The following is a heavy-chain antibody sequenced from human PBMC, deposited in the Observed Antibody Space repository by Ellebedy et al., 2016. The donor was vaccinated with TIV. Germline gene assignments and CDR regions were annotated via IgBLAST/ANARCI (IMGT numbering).Heavy chain of an antibody. CDR1: GYTFTGYY. Sequence: ASVKVSXKASGYTFTGYYMHWVRQAPGQGLEWMGWINPNSGGTNYAQKFQGWVTMTRDTSISTAYMELSRLRSDDTAVYYCARVGSSSWSKGSWFDPWGQGTLVTVSS. J-gene: IGHJ5*02. CDR3: ARVGSSSWSKGSWFDP. V-gene: IGHV1-2*04. D-gene: IGHD6-13*01. CDR2: INPNSGGT.